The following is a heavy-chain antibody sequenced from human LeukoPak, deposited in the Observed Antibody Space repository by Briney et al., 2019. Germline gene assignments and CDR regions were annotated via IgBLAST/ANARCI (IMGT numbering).Heavy chain of an antibody. V-gene: IGHV4-31*03. Sequence: SQTLSLTCTVSGGSISSGGYYWSWIRQHPGKGLEWIGYIYYSGSTYYNPSLKSRVTISVDTSKNQFSLKLSSVTAADTAVYYCATGRAAAGFWLDPWGQGTLVTVSS. CDR3: ATGRAAAGFWLDP. J-gene: IGHJ5*02. CDR1: GGSISSGGYY. D-gene: IGHD6-13*01. CDR2: IYYSGST.